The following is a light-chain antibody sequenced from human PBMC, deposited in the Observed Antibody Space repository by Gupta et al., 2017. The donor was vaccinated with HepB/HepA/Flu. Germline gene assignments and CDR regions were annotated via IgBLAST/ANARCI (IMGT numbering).Light chain of an antibody. CDR2: GTS. J-gene: IGKJ1*01. CDR3: QQYGGSPRT. Sequence: ENVLTQSPGTLSLSPGERASLSCRASQRVSSSYLAWYQQKPGQVPRLLIYGTSSRPTGITDRFSGGGSGTDFTLTISRLEPEAFAVSFCQQYGGSPRTFGQGTKVEIK. CDR1: QRVSSSY. V-gene: IGKV3-20*01.